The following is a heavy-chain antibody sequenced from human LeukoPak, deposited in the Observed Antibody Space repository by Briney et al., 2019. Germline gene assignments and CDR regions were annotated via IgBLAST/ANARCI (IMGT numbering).Heavy chain of an antibody. D-gene: IGHD3-22*01. Sequence: PGGSLRLSCAASGFTFSSYAMSWVRQAPGKGLEWVSAISGSGGSTYYADSVKGRFTISRDNSKNTLYLQMNSLRAEDTAVYYCAKDLKVSRYYYDSSGLFDYWGQGTLVTVSS. CDR2: ISGSGGST. CDR1: GFTFSSYA. J-gene: IGHJ4*02. CDR3: AKDLKVSRYYYDSSGLFDY. V-gene: IGHV3-23*01.